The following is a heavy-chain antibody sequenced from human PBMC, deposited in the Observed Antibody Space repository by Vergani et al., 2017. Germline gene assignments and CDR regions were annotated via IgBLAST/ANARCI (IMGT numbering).Heavy chain of an antibody. CDR1: GFTFNHCA. V-gene: IGHV3-23*01. D-gene: IGHD5-12*01. CDR3: AKANPRNSGYDYLYYYHAMDV. J-gene: IGHJ6*02. CDR2: ISGSGGST. Sequence: EVHLLESGGGLVQPGGSLRLSCAASGFTFNHCAMNWVRQAPGKGLEWVSGISGSGGSTYYAGSVKGRFTISRDSSKNTLYLQMNSLSAGDTAVYYCAKANPRNSGYDYLYYYHAMDVWGQGTTVTVSS.